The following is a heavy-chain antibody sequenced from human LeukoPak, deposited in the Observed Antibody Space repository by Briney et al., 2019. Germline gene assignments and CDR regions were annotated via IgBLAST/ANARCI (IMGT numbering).Heavy chain of an antibody. CDR2: ISVYNGNT. CDR3: ARVQPHRIYYDNSDYPTRNDY. D-gene: IGHD3-22*01. CDR1: GGTFSSYA. Sequence: ASVKVSCKASGGTFSSYAISWVRQAPGQGLEWMGWISVYNGNTNYVQKFQGRVTMTTDTSTSTAYMELRSLRSDDTAVYYCARVQPHRIYYDNSDYPTRNDYWGQGTLVTVSS. J-gene: IGHJ4*02. V-gene: IGHV1-18*01.